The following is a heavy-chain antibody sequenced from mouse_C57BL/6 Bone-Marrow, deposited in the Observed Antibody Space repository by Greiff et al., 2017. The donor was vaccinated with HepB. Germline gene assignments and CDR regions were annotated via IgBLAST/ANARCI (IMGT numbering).Heavy chain of an antibody. J-gene: IGHJ4*01. D-gene: IGHD2-4*01. CDR3: ARSIGIYYDYDGYAMDY. CDR2: IYPRSGNT. V-gene: IGHV1-81*01. CDR1: GYTFTSYG. Sequence: QVQLKESGAELARPGASVKLSCKASGYTFTSYGISWVKQRTGQGLEWIGEIYPRSGNTYYNEKFKGKATLTADKSSSTAYMELRSLTSEDSAVYFCARSIGIYYDYDGYAMDYWGQGTSVTVSS.